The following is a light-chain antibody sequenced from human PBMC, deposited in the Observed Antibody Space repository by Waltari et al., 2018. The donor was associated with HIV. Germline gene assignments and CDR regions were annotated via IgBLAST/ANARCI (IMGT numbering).Light chain of an antibody. J-gene: IGLJ1*01. V-gene: IGLV1-47*01. CDR3: ASWDDGLRGHV. Sequence: QPALTQPPSASEPPGQSLTLSCSGANSTIGRNFVFWYQQVPTMAPKLIVYRHDRRPSGVSDRFSGSRSGTSASLIISGLRAEDEAHYYCASWDDGLRGHVFGSGTTVFV. CDR2: RHD. CDR1: NSTIGRNF.